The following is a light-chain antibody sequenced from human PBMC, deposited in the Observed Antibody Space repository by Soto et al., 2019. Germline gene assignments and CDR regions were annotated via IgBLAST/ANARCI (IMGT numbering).Light chain of an antibody. CDR1: SSDVGGYNY. V-gene: IGLV2-14*01. CDR2: EVT. J-gene: IGLJ1*01. Sequence: QSVLTQPASVSGSPGQSITISCTGTSSDVGGYNYVSWYQQHPGKAPQLIIYEVTNRPPGVSNRFSASKSGNTASLTFSGLQAEDEADYYCSSYTSSGTYVFGTGTKVTVL. CDR3: SSYTSSGTYV.